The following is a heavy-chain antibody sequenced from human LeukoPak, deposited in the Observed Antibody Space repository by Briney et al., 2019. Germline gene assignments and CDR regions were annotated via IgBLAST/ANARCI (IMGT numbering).Heavy chain of an antibody. CDR2: INHSGST. V-gene: IGHV4-34*01. Sequence: PSETLSLTCAVYGGSLSGYYWSWIRQPPGKGLEWIGEINHSGSTNYNPSLKSRVTISVDTSKNQFSLKLSSVTAADTAVYYCARGRFGELDEWGQGTLVTVSS. CDR3: ARGRFGELDE. CDR1: GGSLSGYY. D-gene: IGHD3-10*01. J-gene: IGHJ4*02.